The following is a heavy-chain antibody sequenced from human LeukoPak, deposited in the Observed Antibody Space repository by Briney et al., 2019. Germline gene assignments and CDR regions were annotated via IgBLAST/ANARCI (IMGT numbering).Heavy chain of an antibody. CDR1: GFTFGTYA. D-gene: IGHD1-1*01. CDR3: ARAPGWNAYYFDY. Sequence: GGSLRLSCAASGFTFGTYAMHWVRQAPGKGLEWVALMSDDGSKRYYADSVKGRFTISRDSSKRTLYLQMNSLRPEDTAVYYCARAPGWNAYYFDYWGQGTLVPVSS. V-gene: IGHV3-30*01. CDR2: MSDDGSKR. J-gene: IGHJ4*02.